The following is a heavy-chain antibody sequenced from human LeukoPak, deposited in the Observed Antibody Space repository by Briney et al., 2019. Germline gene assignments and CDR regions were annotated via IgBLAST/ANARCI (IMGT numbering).Heavy chain of an antibody. J-gene: IGHJ4*02. CDR2: IKSDGSSA. CDR3: ARDLRTPSDTNIAIDY. V-gene: IGHV3-74*01. Sequence: GGSPRLSCAASGFTFSSYLMPRVRQAPGKGVGWVSPIKSDGSSASYADSVKGRFTISRDNAKNTLYLQMNSLRAEDTAVCYCARDLRTPSDTNIAIDYWGQGTLVTVSS. CDR1: GFTFSSYL. D-gene: IGHD4-23*01.